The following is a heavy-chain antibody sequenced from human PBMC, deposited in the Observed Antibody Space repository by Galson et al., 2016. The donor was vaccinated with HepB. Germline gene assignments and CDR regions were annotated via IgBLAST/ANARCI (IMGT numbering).Heavy chain of an antibody. CDR1: GGLISSGSYH. V-gene: IGHV4-39*01. CDR2: IYNSGNT. CDR3: ARGIAVAGPTWFDP. D-gene: IGHD6-19*01. Sequence: ETLSLTCTVSGGLISSGSYHWTWIRQPAGKGLECIGRIYNSGNTYYNPTLQSRVTISVDTSKNQFSLKVRSLTAADTAVYYCARGIAVAGPTWFDPWGQGTLVTVSS. J-gene: IGHJ5*02.